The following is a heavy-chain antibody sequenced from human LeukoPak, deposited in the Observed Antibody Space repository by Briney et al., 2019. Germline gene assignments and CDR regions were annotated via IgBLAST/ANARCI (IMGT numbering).Heavy chain of an antibody. Sequence: PGGSLRLSCAASGFTFSSYGMHWVRQAPGKGLEWVAVISYDGSNKYYADSVKGRFTISRDNSKNTLYLQMNSLRAEDTAVYYCAKDFSYSGSSYGMDVWAKGPRSPSP. V-gene: IGHV3-30*18. J-gene: IGHJ6*02. CDR1: GFTFSSYG. CDR3: AKDFSYSGSSYGMDV. CDR2: ISYDGSNK. D-gene: IGHD1-26*01.